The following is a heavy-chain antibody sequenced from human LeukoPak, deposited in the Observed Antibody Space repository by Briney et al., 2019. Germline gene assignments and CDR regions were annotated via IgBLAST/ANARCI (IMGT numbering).Heavy chain of an antibody. CDR3: ARDYHGSGSLTTFDF. CDR1: GYTFTSFY. Sequence: ASVKVSCKASGYTFTSFYMHWARQAPGQGLEWMGIINPRGGSTSSAQKFQGRVTLTRDTSTSTVYMELSSLRSEDTAVYYCARDYHGSGSLTTFDFWGQGTLVTVSS. V-gene: IGHV1-46*01. J-gene: IGHJ4*02. CDR2: INPRGGST. D-gene: IGHD3-10*01.